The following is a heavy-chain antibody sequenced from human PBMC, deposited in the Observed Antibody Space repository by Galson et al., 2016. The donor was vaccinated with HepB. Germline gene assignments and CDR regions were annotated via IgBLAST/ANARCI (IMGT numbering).Heavy chain of an antibody. V-gene: IGHV5-10-1*01. CDR1: GYPFDSYW. CDR2: IDPSDSQI. Sequence: QSGAEVKKPGESLRISCKGSGYPFDSYWITWVRQVPGKGLEWMGRIDPSDSQITYSPSFQGHVIFSVDESITSAYLEWSSLEASVSGIYFCARKGGQDGWDVWGPGTSVTVSS. J-gene: IGHJ6*02. CDR3: ARKGGQDGWDV. D-gene: IGHD3-16*01.